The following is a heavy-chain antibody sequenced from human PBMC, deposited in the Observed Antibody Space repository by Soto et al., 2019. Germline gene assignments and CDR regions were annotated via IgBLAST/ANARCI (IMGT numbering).Heavy chain of an antibody. CDR3: ARRLFRYCSSTSCYTHDAFDI. Sequence: SETLSLTCAVYGGSFSVYYWSWIRHPPGKGLEWIGEINHSGSTNYNPSLKSRVTISVDTSKNQFSLKLSSVTAADTAVYYCARRLFRYCSSTSCYTHDAFDIWGQGTMVTVSS. D-gene: IGHD2-2*02. CDR2: INHSGST. CDR1: GGSFSVYY. V-gene: IGHV4-34*01. J-gene: IGHJ3*02.